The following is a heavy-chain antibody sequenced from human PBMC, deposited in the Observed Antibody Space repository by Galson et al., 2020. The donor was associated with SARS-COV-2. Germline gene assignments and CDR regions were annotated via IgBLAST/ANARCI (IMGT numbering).Heavy chain of an antibody. J-gene: IGHJ6*03. CDR2: IDPSDSYT. CDR3: ARLRSRMTIFGENRYMDV. Sequence: HGESLKISSEGSGYDFPTYWISWVRQMPGKGLEWMGKIDPSDSYTNYSPSFQGHVSISVDKSTGTAYLQWSSLKASDTAMYYCARLRSRMTIFGENRYMDVWGKGTAVTVSS. D-gene: IGHD3-3*01. CDR1: GYDFPTYW. V-gene: IGHV5-10-1*01.